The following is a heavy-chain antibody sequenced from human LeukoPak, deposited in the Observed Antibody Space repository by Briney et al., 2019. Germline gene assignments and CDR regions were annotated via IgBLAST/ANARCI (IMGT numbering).Heavy chain of an antibody. D-gene: IGHD1-1*01. V-gene: IGHV3-48*04. CDR2: IVGSSSTI. Sequence: LAGGSLRLSCAASGFTFSNDWMTWVRQAPGKGLEWVSYIVGSSSTIYYADSVKGRFTISRDNAKNSLYLQMDSLRAEDTAVYYCATESPETAAFDYWGQGTLVTVSS. J-gene: IGHJ4*02. CDR1: GFTFSNDW. CDR3: ATESPETAAFDY.